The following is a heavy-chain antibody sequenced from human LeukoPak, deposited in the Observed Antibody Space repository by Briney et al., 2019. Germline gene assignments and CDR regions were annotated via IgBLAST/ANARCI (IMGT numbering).Heavy chain of an antibody. CDR3: ARGRDTVISPAATRRGWFDP. V-gene: IGHV1-2*02. D-gene: IGHD2-2*01. CDR1: GYTFTDFY. Sequence: ASVKVSCKASGYTFTDFYMHWVRQAPGQGLEWMGWISPKSGDTKFAQKFQGRVTMTRDTSTTTAYMELSTLRVDDTAVYYCARGRDTVISPAATRRGWFDPWGQGTLVTVSS. J-gene: IGHJ5*02. CDR2: ISPKSGDT.